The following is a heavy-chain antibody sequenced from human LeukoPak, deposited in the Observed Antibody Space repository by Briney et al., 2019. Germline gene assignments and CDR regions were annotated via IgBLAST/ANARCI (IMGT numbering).Heavy chain of an antibody. CDR2: ISGRAGTT. V-gene: IGHV3-23*01. J-gene: IGHJ4*02. D-gene: IGHD2/OR15-2a*01. CDR3: AKVRGAVTITFLAY. Sequence: GGSLRLSCAASGFTFTTYAVSWVRQAPGKGLEWVSAISGRAGTTYYADSVKGRFTISRASSKHTVPLQMNSLRAEDTAVYYCAKVRGAVTITFLAYWGQGTLVTVSS. CDR1: GFTFTTYA.